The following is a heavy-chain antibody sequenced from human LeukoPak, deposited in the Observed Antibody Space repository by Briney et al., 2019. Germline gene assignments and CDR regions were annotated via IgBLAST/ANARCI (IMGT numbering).Heavy chain of an antibody. CDR1: GFTFSNYW. D-gene: IGHD3-10*01. CDR3: ARRASTGRGVKLSDIGLDV. J-gene: IGHJ6*02. CDR2: IYSDGSSA. V-gene: IGHV3-74*01. Sequence: HPGGSLRLSCAASGFTFSNYWMHWVRQAPGKGLVWVSRIYSDGSSARYADSVKGRFTISRDNAKNTLYLQMNSLRAEDTAVYYCARRASTGRGVKLSDIGLDVWGQGTTVTVSS.